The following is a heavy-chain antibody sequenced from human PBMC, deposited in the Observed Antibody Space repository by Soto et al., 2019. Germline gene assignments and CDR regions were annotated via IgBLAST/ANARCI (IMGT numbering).Heavy chain of an antibody. D-gene: IGHD4-17*01. V-gene: IGHV3-23*01. J-gene: IGHJ2*01. CDR1: GFTLINYA. CDR3: VKKSIGTVTNPVYWSFDL. Sequence: EVQLLEYGGGLIQPGGSLRLSCTASGFTLINYAMNWVRQAPGKGLEWVSGTSGGGDVAFYADSVKGRFAISRDNSKNTLYLQMNSLRAEDTALYYCVKKSIGTVTNPVYWSFDLWGRGTLVTVSS. CDR2: TSGGGDVA.